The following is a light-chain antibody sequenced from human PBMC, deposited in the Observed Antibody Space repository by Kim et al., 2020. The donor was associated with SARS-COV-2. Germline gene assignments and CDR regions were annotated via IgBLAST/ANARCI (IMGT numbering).Light chain of an antibody. CDR1: QSISSN. Sequence: EMVMTQSPATLSVSPGERATLSCRASQSISSNLAWYQQKPGQAPRLLIYGASTRATGFPARFTGSGSGTEFTLTISSLQSEDFALYYCQQYNNWPLTFGGGTKVEIK. J-gene: IGKJ4*01. CDR3: QQYNNWPLT. CDR2: GAS. V-gene: IGKV3-15*01.